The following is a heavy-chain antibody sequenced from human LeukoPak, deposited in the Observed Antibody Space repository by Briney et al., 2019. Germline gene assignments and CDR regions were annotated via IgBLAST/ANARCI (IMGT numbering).Heavy chain of an antibody. CDR2: IYYSGST. Sequence: PSETLSLTCTVSGGSVSSGSYYWSWIRQPPGKGLEWIGYIYYSGSTNYNPSLKSRVTISVDTSKNQFSLKLSSVTAADTAVYYCARVRPGYFDYWGQGTLVTVSS. V-gene: IGHV4-61*01. CDR3: ARVRPGYFDY. CDR1: GGSVSSGSYY. D-gene: IGHD1-14*01. J-gene: IGHJ4*02.